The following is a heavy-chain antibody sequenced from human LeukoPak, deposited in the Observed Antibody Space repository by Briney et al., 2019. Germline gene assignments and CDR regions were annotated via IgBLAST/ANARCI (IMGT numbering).Heavy chain of an antibody. D-gene: IGHD2-2*01. V-gene: IGHV1-69*04. J-gene: IGHJ4*02. CDR2: IIPILGIA. Sequence: VASVKVSCKASGGTFSSYAISWVRQAPGQGLEWMGRIIPILGIANYAQKFQGRVTITADKSTSTAYMELSSLRSEDTAVYYCARGGYCSSTSCRSGHDYWGQGTLVTVSS. CDR3: ARGGYCSSTSCRSGHDY. CDR1: GGTFSSYA.